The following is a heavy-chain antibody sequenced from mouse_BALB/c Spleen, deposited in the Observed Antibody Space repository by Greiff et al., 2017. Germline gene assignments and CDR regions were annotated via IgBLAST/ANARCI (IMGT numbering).Heavy chain of an antibody. Sequence: EVMLVESWGGLVQPGGSRKLSCAASGFTFSSFGMHWVRQAPEKGLEWVAYISSGSSTIYYADTVKGRFTISRDNPKNTLFLQMTSLRSEDTAMYYCARYYRYDYWYFDVWGAGTTVTVSS. CDR1: GFTFSSFG. V-gene: IGHV5-17*02. CDR3: ARYYRYDYWYFDV. CDR2: ISSGSSTI. J-gene: IGHJ1*01. D-gene: IGHD2-14*01.